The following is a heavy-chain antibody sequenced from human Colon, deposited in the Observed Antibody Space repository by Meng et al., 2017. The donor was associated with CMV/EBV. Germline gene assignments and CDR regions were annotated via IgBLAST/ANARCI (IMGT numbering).Heavy chain of an antibody. CDR1: CGSFSVYY. Sequence: CAVYCGSFSVYYWSWIRQPPGKGLEWIGEINHSGSTNYNPSLKSRVTISVDTSKNQFSLKLSSVTAADTAVYYCAGLGSGSYSRDYWGQGTLVTVSS. CDR3: AGLGSGSYSRDY. J-gene: IGHJ4*02. CDR2: INHSGST. D-gene: IGHD3-10*01. V-gene: IGHV4-34*01.